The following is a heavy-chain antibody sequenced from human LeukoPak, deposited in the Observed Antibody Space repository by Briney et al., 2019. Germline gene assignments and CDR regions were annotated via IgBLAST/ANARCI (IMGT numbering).Heavy chain of an antibody. CDR1: GGTFSSYA. CDR3: ARSIAAAGIGWFDP. Sequence: ASVKVSCKASGGTFSSYAISWVRQAPGQGLEWMGIINPSGGSTSYAQKFQGRVTMTRDTSTSTVYMELSSLRSEDTAVYYCARSIAAAGIGWFDPWGQGTLVTVSS. D-gene: IGHD6-13*01. V-gene: IGHV1-46*01. J-gene: IGHJ5*02. CDR2: INPSGGST.